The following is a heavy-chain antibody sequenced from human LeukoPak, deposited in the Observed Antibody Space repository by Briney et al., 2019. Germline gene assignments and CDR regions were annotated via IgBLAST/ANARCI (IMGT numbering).Heavy chain of an antibody. CDR3: TTVTLRPVGL. CDR2: IKSKSDGGTT. D-gene: IGHD3-10*01. V-gene: IGHV3-15*05. J-gene: IGHJ4*02. Sequence: PGGSLRLSCSASGFTFSYYWMSWVRQAPGKGLEWVGRIKSKSDGGTTDYAAPVKGRFTISRDDSKNTLFLQVNSLKIEDTAVYYCTTVTLRPVGLWGQGTLVTVSS. CDR1: GFTFSYYW.